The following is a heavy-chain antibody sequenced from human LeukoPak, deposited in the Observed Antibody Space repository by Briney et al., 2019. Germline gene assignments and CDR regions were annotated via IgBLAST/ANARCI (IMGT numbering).Heavy chain of an antibody. CDR3: ARGFYDSSGYLHYFDY. CDR1: GFTFSSYG. D-gene: IGHD3-22*01. V-gene: IGHV3-30*03. J-gene: IGHJ4*02. CDR2: ISYDGSNK. Sequence: GRSLRLSCAASGFTFSSYGIHWVRQAPGKGLEWVAVISYDGSNKYYADSVKGRFTISRDNSKNTLYLQMNSLRAEDSAVYYRARGFYDSSGYLHYFDYWGQGTLVTVS.